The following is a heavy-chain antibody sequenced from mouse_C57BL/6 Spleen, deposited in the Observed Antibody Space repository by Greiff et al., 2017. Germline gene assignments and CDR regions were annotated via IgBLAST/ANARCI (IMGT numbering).Heavy chain of an antibody. CDR1: GYTFTSYW. CDR2: IYPGSGST. Sequence: QVQLQQPGAELVKPGASVKMSCKASGYTFTSYWITWVKQRPGQGLEWIGDIYPGSGSTNYNEKFKGKATLTADKSSSTAYMQLSSLTSEDSAVYFCARSLGSAMDYWGQGTSVTVSS. J-gene: IGHJ4*01. V-gene: IGHV1-55*01. D-gene: IGHD4-1*01. CDR3: ARSLGSAMDY.